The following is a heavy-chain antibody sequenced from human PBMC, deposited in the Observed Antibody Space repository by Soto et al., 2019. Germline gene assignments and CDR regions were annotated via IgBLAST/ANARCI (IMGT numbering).Heavy chain of an antibody. V-gene: IGHV4-31*03. CDR1: GASISSGDYY. Sequence: SETLSLTCTVSGASISSGDYYWSWIRQHPGKGLEWIGYIHSSGSPFYNPSLKSRVSISVDTSKRQFSLNLKSVTGADSAVYYSVKNLPATTSDVVFAYFGQGTLVTVSS. J-gene: IGHJ4*02. CDR3: VKNLPATTSDVVFAY. D-gene: IGHD4-4*01. CDR2: IHSSGSP.